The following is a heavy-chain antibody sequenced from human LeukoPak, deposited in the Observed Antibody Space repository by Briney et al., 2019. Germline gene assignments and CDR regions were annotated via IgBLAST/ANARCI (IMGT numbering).Heavy chain of an antibody. CDR1: GFTFSDYY. V-gene: IGHV3-11*01. D-gene: IGHD5-18*01. CDR2: ISSSGSTI. CDR3: ARAGYSYGWDAFDI. J-gene: IGHJ3*02. Sequence: GGSLRLSCAASGFTFSDYYVSWIRQAPGKGLEWVSYISSSGSTIYYADSVKGRFTISRDNAKNSLYLQMNSLRAEDTAVYYCARAGYSYGWDAFDIWGQGTMVTVSS.